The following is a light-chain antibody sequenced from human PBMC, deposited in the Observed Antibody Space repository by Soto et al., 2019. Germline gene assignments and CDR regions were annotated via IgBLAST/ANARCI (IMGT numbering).Light chain of an antibody. CDR1: RSNIGDNT. J-gene: IGLJ2*01. Sequence: QSVLTQPPSASGTPGQRVTLSCSGSRSNIGDNTVNWYQLLPGTAPKLLIYSNNERPSGVPDRFSGSKSGTSGSLAISGLQSEDEADYYCAAWDDNLSGVVFGGGTKLTVL. CDR3: AAWDDNLSGVV. V-gene: IGLV1-44*01. CDR2: SNN.